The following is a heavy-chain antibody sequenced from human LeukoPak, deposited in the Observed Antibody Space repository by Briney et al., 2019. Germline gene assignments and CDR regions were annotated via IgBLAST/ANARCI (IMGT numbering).Heavy chain of an antibody. Sequence: GGSLRLSCAASGFTFSSYEMNWVRQAPGKGLEWVSYISSSGSTIYYADSVKGRSTISRDNAKNSLYLQMNSLRAEDTAVYYCARDSSVYYYGSGSYLTWGQGTLVTVSS. CDR3: ARDSSVYYYGSGSYLT. CDR1: GFTFSSYE. D-gene: IGHD3-10*01. V-gene: IGHV3-48*03. J-gene: IGHJ5*02. CDR2: ISSSGSTI.